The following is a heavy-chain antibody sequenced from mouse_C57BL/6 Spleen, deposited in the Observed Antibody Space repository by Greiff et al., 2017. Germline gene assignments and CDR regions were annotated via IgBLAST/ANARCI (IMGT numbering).Heavy chain of an antibody. J-gene: IGHJ1*03. Sequence: QVQLKQSGAELVRPGASVTLSCKASGYTFTDYEMHWVKQTPVHGLEWVGAIDPETGGTAYNQKFKGKAILTADKASSTASLELRSLTSEDSAVYYWTRGDYGSSHWHCDVWGTGTTVTVSS. CDR2: IDPETGGT. V-gene: IGHV1-15*01. D-gene: IGHD1-1*01. CDR3: TRGDYGSSHWHCDV. CDR1: GYTFTDYE.